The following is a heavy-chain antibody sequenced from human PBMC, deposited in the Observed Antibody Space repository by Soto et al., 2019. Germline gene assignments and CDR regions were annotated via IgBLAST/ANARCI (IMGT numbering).Heavy chain of an antibody. V-gene: IGHV3-21*01. D-gene: IGHD3-3*01. J-gene: IGHJ5*02. CDR3: SRDDLRPRRAAPNWFDP. CDR1: GFTFSSYS. Sequence: PGGSLRLSCVASGFTFSSYSMNWVRQAPGKGLEWVSSIGSRSSHIYYADSVKGRFTISRDNAKNSLYLQMNSLRAEDTAVYYCSRDDLRPRRAAPNWFDPWGQGTLVTVPS. CDR2: IGSRSSHI.